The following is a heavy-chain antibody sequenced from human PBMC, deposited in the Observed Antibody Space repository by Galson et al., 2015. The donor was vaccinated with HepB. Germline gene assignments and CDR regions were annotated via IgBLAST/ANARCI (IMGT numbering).Heavy chain of an antibody. CDR3: AGLVPAAMGSWFDP. V-gene: IGHV3-21*01. CDR1: GFTFSSYS. J-gene: IGHJ5*02. D-gene: IGHD2-2*01. Sequence: SLRLSCAASGFTFSSYSMNWVRQAPGKGLEWVSSISSSSSYIYYADSVKGRFTISRDNAKNSLYLQMNSLRAEDTAVYYCAGLVPAAMGSWFDPWGQGTLVTVSS. CDR2: ISSSSSYI.